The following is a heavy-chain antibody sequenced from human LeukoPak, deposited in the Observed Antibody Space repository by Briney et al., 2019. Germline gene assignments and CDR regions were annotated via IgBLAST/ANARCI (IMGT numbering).Heavy chain of an antibody. CDR3: ASSVVVAARNAHYYYYGMDV. V-gene: IGHV3-48*04. CDR1: GFTFSSYS. D-gene: IGHD2-15*01. Sequence: GGSLRLSCAASGFTFSSYSMNWVRQAPGKGLEWVSYISSSSSTIYYADSVKGRFTISRDNAKNSLYLQMNSLRAEDTAVYYCASSVVVAARNAHYYYYGMDVWGQGTTVTVSS. J-gene: IGHJ6*02. CDR2: ISSSSSTI.